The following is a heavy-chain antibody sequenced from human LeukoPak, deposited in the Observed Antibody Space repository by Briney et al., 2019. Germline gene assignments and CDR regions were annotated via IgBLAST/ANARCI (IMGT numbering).Heavy chain of an antibody. CDR3: AKYGDYGQYWYFDL. Sequence: GGSLRLSCAASGFTFSSYSMNWVRQAPGKGLEWVSSISSSSSYIYYADSVKGRFTISRDNSKNTLYLQMNSLRAEDTAVYYCAKYGDYGQYWYFDLWGRGTLVTVSS. V-gene: IGHV3-21*04. CDR2: ISSSSSYI. CDR1: GFTFSSYS. D-gene: IGHD4-17*01. J-gene: IGHJ2*01.